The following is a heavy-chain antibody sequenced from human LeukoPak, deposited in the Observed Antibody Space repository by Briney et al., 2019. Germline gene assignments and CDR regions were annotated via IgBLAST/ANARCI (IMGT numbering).Heavy chain of an antibody. CDR2: ISAYNGNT. CDR1: GYTFTNYG. J-gene: IGHJ4*02. Sequence: ASVKVSCKASGYTFTNYGFSWVRQAPGQGLEWMGWISAYNGNTNYAQELQGRVTMTTDTSTSTAYMELRSLRSDDTAVYYCARDAPYCSSTSCYEGRYFDYWGQGTLVTVSS. CDR3: ARDAPYCSSTSCYEGRYFDY. D-gene: IGHD2-2*01. V-gene: IGHV1-18*01.